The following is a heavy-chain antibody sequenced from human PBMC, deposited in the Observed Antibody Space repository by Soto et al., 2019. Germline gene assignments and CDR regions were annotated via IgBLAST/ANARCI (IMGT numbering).Heavy chain of an antibody. CDR1: GFVFKDSS. D-gene: IGHD3-22*01. Sequence: EVLLVESGGGLVQPGGSLKLSCAASGFVFKDSSIHWVRQASGKGLEWVGGIRDRAYNYATSYAASVKGRFTISRDDSSNTALLQMNSLNTEDTAIYYCTRLISAAQDYWGQGTRVTVSS. J-gene: IGHJ4*02. V-gene: IGHV3-73*01. CDR3: TRLISAAQDY. CDR2: IRDRAYNYAT.